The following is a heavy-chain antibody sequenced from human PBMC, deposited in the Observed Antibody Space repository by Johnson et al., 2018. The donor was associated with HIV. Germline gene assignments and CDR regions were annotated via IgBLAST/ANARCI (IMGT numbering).Heavy chain of an antibody. CDR1: GFTFSSYA. J-gene: IGHJ3*02. Sequence: QVQLVESGGGVVQPERSLRLSCSASGFTFSSYAMHWVRQAPGKGLEWVACISYDGSNKYYADSVKGRFTISRDNAKNTLYVQMNSLRAEDTAVYYCAKSTQANILRESGPYGAFDIWGQGTMVTVSS. D-gene: IGHD3-10*01. V-gene: IGHV3-30*04. CDR3: AKSTQANILRESGPYGAFDI. CDR2: ISYDGSNK.